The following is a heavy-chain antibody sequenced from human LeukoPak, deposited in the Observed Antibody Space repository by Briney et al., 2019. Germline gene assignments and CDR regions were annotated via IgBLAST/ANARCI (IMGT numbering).Heavy chain of an antibody. J-gene: IGHJ4*02. V-gene: IGHV5-51*01. CDR2: IFPGDSDT. Sequence: GESLKISCKGSEYSFTTYWIGWVRQMPGKGLEWMGIIFPGDSDTRYSPSFQGQVTISADKSISTAYLQWSSLKASDSAMYYCAVGNDGVILDYWGQGTLVTVSS. D-gene: IGHD3-22*01. CDR3: AVGNDGVILDY. CDR1: EYSFTTYW.